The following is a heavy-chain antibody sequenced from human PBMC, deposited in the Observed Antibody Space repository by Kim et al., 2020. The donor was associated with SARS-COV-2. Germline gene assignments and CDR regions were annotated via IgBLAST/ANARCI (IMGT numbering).Heavy chain of an antibody. D-gene: IGHD3-9*01. CDR2: IWYDGSKK. CDR3: ARDYDILTGYQPGY. Sequence: GGSLRLSCAASGFTFSSYAMHWVRQAPGKGLEWVAVIWYDGSKKYYTDSVKGRFTISRDNSKNTLYLQMNSLRAEDTAVYYCARDYDILTGYQPGYWGQVTLVTVSS. V-gene: IGHV3-33*01. J-gene: IGHJ4*02. CDR1: GFTFSSYA.